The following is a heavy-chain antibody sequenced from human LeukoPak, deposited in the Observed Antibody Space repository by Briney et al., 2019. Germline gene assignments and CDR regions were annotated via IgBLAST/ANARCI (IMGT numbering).Heavy chain of an antibody. CDR2: IYYSGST. J-gene: IGHJ6*04. D-gene: IGHD3-3*01. Sequence: PSETLSLTCTVSGDSISSGRYYWSWIRQPPGKGLEWIGYIYYSGSTNYNPSLKSRVTISVDTSKNQFSLKLSSVTAADTAVYYCARAGITIFGVVNPPNDVWGKGTTVTVSS. CDR1: GDSISSGRYY. CDR3: ARAGITIFGVVNPPNDV. V-gene: IGHV4-61*01.